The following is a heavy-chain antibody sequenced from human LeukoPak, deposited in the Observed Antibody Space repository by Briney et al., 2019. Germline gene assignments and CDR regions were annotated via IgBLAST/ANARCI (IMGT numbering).Heavy chain of an antibody. J-gene: IGHJ4*02. V-gene: IGHV3-30*04. Sequence: GGSLRLSCAASGFTFSSYAMHWVRQAPGKGLEWVAVISYDGSNKYYADSVKGRFTISRDNSKNTLSLQMNSLREDDTAVYYCARCGDDCYVLGAGFDSWGQGTLVTVSS. D-gene: IGHD2-21*02. CDR3: ARCGDDCYVLGAGFDS. CDR1: GFTFSSYA. CDR2: ISYDGSNK.